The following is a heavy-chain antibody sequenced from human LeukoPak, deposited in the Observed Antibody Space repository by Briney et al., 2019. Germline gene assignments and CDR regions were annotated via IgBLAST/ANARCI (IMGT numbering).Heavy chain of an antibody. CDR2: INPNSGGT. Sequence: GASVKVSCKASGYTFTGYYTHWVRQAPGQGLEWMGWINPNSGGTNYAQKFQGRVTMTRDTSISTAYMELSRLRSDDTAVYYCARDDIAVAGPGDYWGKGTLVTVSS. CDR1: GYTFTGYY. V-gene: IGHV1-2*02. J-gene: IGHJ4*02. CDR3: ARDDIAVAGPGDY. D-gene: IGHD6-19*01.